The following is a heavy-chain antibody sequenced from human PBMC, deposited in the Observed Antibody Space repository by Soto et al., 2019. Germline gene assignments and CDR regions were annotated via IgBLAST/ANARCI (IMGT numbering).Heavy chain of an antibody. D-gene: IGHD1-26*01. J-gene: IGHJ4*02. CDR1: GFSLTTDRVG. CDR2: IYWDDSK. V-gene: IGHV2-5*02. CDR3: AHADGGRSLY. Sequence: QITLKESGPTLVKPTQTLTLTCTFSGFSLTTDRVGVGWIRQPPGEALEWLAVIYWDDSKTYRPSLESSLTITTDTPKNQVALTMTNMDSLDTATYYCAHADGGRSLYWGQGTLVTVSS.